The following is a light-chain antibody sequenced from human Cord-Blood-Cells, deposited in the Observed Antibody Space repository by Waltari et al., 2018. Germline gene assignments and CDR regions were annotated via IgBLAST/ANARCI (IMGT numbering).Light chain of an antibody. V-gene: IGKV3-20*01. CDR1: QGVSSSN. CDR2: GAS. CDR3: QQYGSSPT. J-gene: IGKJ1*01. Sequence: VFTQSPGTLSLSPGERPTLSCRASQGVSSSNLAWYQQKPGQAPTLLIYGASSRATGIPGRFSGSGSGTDFTVTISRLEPEDFAVYYCQQYGSSPTFGQGTKVEI.